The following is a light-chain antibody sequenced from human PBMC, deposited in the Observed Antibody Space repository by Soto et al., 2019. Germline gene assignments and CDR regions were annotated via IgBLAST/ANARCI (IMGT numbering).Light chain of an antibody. J-gene: IGKJ5*01. CDR1: QIIRTN. V-gene: IGKV3-15*01. CDR2: GAS. CDR3: QQYKNWPPIT. Sequence: ESVMTQSPATLSVAPGGRATPSCRASQIIRTNLAWYQQKPCHAHRLIIYGASTRATGIPARFSGSGSGTEFTLTISSLQSEDFAAYYCQQYKNWPPITFGQGTQLDIK.